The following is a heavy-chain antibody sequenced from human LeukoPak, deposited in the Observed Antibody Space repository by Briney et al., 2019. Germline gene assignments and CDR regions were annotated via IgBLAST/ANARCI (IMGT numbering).Heavy chain of an antibody. D-gene: IGHD6-13*01. J-gene: IGHJ6*02. Sequence: ASVEVSCKVSGYTLTELSMHWVRQAPGKGLEWMGGFDPEDGETIYAQKFQGRVTMTEDTSTDTAYVELSSLRSEDTAVYYCASSSWPRDVYYYYGMDVWGQGTTVTVSS. CDR3: ASSSWPRDVYYYYGMDV. CDR1: GYTLTELS. V-gene: IGHV1-24*01. CDR2: FDPEDGET.